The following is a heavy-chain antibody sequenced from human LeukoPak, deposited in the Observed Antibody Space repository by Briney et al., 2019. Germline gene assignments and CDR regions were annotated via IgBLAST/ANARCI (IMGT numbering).Heavy chain of an antibody. CDR3: ASYNFWSGNFDY. Sequence: PSETLSLTCTVSGGSIRSYYWSWIRQPPGKGLEWIGYIYDSGSTNYNPSLKSRVTISVDTSKNQFFLKLSSVTAADTAVYYCASYNFWSGNFDYWGQGTLVTVSS. J-gene: IGHJ4*02. CDR2: IYDSGST. V-gene: IGHV4-59*01. CDR1: GGSIRSYY. D-gene: IGHD3-3*01.